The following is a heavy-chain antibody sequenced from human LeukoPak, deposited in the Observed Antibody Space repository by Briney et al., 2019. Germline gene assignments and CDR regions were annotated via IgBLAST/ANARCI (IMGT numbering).Heavy chain of an antibody. CDR2: IIPIFGTA. V-gene: IGHV1-69*13. J-gene: IGHJ4*02. CDR3: ARVPIAVAGTVYYFDY. CDR1: GGTFSSYA. D-gene: IGHD6-19*01. Sequence: RASVKVSCKASGGTFSSYAISWVRQAPGQGLEWMGGIIPIFGTANYAQKFQGRVTITADESTSTAYMELSSLRSEDTAVYYCARVPIAVAGTVYYFDYWGQGTLVTVSS.